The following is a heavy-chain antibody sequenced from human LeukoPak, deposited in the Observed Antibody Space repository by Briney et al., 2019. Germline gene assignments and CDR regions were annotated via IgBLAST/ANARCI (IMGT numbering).Heavy chain of an antibody. CDR3: ARQEYCSGGSCYTWFDP. D-gene: IGHD2-15*01. Sequence: GESLKISCKGSGYSFTNSWIAWVRQMPGKGLEWMGIIYPGDSDTRYSPSFQGQVTISADKSISTAYLQWSSLKASDTAMYYCARQEYCSGGSCYTWFDPWGQGTLVTVSS. CDR2: IYPGDSDT. CDR1: GYSFTNSW. J-gene: IGHJ5*02. V-gene: IGHV5-51*01.